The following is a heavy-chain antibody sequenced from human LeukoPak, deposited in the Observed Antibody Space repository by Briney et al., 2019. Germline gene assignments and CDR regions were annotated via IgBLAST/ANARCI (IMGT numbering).Heavy chain of an antibody. CDR3: VSGAEGGHLGDY. V-gene: IGHV3-7*01. CDR1: GLTFSTYW. CDR2: IKQDGSEK. D-gene: IGHD3-16*01. J-gene: IGHJ4*02. Sequence: GGSLRLSCAASGLTFSTYWMGWVRQAPGKGLEWVAHIKQDGSEKYYVDSVKGRVTISRDNARDSLYLQMNSLRVEDTALYYRVSGAEGGHLGDYWGQGTLLTVSS.